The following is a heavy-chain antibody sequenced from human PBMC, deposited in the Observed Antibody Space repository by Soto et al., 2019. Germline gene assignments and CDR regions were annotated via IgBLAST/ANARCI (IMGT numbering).Heavy chain of an antibody. CDR3: ARGHDFRSAGPYYFDY. D-gene: IGHD2-21*02. J-gene: IGHJ4*02. Sequence: RRLSCAASGFTFSSYAMHWVRQAPGKGLEWVAVISYDGSNKYYADSVKGRFTISRDNSKNTLYLQMNSLRAEDTAVYYCARGHDFRSAGPYYFDYWGQGTLVTVSS. V-gene: IGHV3-30-3*01. CDR1: GFTFSSYA. CDR2: ISYDGSNK.